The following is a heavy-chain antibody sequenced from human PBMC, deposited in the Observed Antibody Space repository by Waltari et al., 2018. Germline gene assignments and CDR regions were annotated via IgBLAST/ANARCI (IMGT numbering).Heavy chain of an antibody. CDR2: INQDGSDK. CDR1: GFTFNYDW. CDR3: ARENGWSFDN. J-gene: IGHJ4*02. V-gene: IGHV3-7*01. D-gene: IGHD6-19*01. Sequence: EVQLVESGGGLVQPGGSLRLSCAASGFTFNYDWMSWVRQAPGKGVEGVAKINQDGSDKSYVDSVKGRFTISRDNAEKSLYLQMSSLRAEDTAVYYCARENGWSFDNWGQGTLVTVSS.